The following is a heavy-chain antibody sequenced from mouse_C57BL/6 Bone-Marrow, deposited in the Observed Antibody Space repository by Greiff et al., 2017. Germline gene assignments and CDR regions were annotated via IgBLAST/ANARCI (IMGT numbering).Heavy chain of an antibody. V-gene: IGHV1-54*01. J-gene: IGHJ3*01. CDR3: ARSKNWDSWFAY. D-gene: IGHD4-1*01. CDR2: IIPGSGGT. Sequence: QVQLQQSGAELVRPGTSVKVSCKASGYAFTNYLIEWVKQRPGQGMDWIGVIIPGSGGTNTNEKFKGKATLTADKSSSTAYMQLSSLTSEDSAVYFCARSKNWDSWFAYWGQGTLVTVSA. CDR1: GYAFTNYL.